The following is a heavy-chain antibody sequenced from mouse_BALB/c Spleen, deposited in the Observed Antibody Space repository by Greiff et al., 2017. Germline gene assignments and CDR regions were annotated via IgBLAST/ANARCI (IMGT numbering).Heavy chain of an antibody. Sequence: EVQVVESGGGLVQPGGSLKLSCAASGFTFSSYTMSWVRQTPETRLVWVAYISNGGGRTYYPDTVKGRFTISRDNAKNTLYLQMSSLKSDDTAMYYCAIEYDYDDYIAIDYWGQGNSVTVSS. CDR3: AIEYDYDDYIAIDY. CDR2: ISNGGGRT. D-gene: IGHD2-4*01. V-gene: IGHV5-12-2*01. CDR1: GFTFSSYT. J-gene: IGHJ4*01.